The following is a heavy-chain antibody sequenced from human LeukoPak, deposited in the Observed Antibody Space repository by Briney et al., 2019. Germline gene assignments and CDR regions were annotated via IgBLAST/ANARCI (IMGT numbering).Heavy chain of an antibody. D-gene: IGHD6-19*01. Sequence: GGSLRLSCAASGLTFSTYAMSWVRQAPGKGLEWVSSISNSGGTTDYADSVKGRFTISRDNSKNTLYLQMNSLRAEDTAVYYCARVPMAANYWYFDLWGRGTLVTVSS. CDR2: ISNSGGTT. V-gene: IGHV3-23*01. CDR3: ARVPMAANYWYFDL. J-gene: IGHJ2*01. CDR1: GLTFSTYA.